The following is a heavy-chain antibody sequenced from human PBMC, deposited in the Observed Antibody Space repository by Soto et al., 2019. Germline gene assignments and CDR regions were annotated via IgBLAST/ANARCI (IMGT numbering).Heavy chain of an antibody. CDR3: ARELNTDSSAYYSFAN. V-gene: IGHV1-18*01. Sequence: ASVKVSCKPSGYHFTAYGLAWLRQAPGQRPEWMGWVSTNNADTNYAEKFQGRVTMTTDKSTTTTYIELRNRRSDDTAVYYCARELNTDSSAYYSFANWGQGTLVTVSS. D-gene: IGHD3-22*01. CDR2: VSTNNADT. CDR1: GYHFTAYG. J-gene: IGHJ4*02.